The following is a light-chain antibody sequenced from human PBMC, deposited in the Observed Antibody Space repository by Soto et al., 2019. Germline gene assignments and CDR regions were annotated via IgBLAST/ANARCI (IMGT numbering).Light chain of an antibody. CDR2: SAS. CDR3: HQYNEWPRGT. CDR1: ESISNN. Sequence: VLTQPATVSVSLGDGVSLSCRANESISNNLAWYQQKPGQPPRLLIYSASTRAPGIPARVSGGGSGTQFSLTISSLQSEDFALYYCHQYNEWPRGTFGPGTKVDIK. J-gene: IGKJ1*01. V-gene: IGKV3D-15*01.